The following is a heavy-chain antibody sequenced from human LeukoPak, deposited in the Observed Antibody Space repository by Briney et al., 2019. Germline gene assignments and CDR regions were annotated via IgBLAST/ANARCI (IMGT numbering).Heavy chain of an antibody. CDR3: ARAAYCGGDCWYFDY. CDR2: ISYDGSNK. Sequence: TGGSLRLSCAASGFTFSSYAMHWVRQAPGKGLEWVAVISYDGSNKYYADSVKGRFTISRDNSKNTLYLQMNSLRAEDTAVYYCARAAYCGGDCWYFDYWGQGTLVTVSS. CDR1: GFTFSSYA. J-gene: IGHJ4*02. D-gene: IGHD2-21*02. V-gene: IGHV3-30*04.